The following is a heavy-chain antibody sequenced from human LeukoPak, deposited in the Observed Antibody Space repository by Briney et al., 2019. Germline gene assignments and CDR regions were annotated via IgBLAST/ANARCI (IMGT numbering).Heavy chain of an antibody. Sequence: GGSLRLSCAASGFTFSSYAMSWVRQAPGKGLEWVSAISGSGGSTYYADSVKGRFTISRDNSKNTLYLQMNSLRAEDTAVYYCAKTRRFLEWLLSREVDYWGQGTLVTVSS. CDR3: AKTRRFLEWLLSREVDY. J-gene: IGHJ4*02. CDR2: ISGSGGST. D-gene: IGHD3-3*01. CDR1: GFTFSSYA. V-gene: IGHV3-23*01.